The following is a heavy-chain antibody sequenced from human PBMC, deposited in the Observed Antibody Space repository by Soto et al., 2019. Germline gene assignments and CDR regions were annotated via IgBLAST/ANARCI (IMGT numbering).Heavy chain of an antibody. Sequence: GASLRLSCLASEFTFKTYWMNWVRQAPGNGLEWVANIKDDGSEKYYVDSVKGRFTISRDNAKNSLYLQMNSLRGEDTAVYYCARDWGTPGRGSAVGYYYHYGMDVWGQGT. CDR2: IKDDGSEK. D-gene: IGHD6-13*01. CDR3: ARDWGTPGRGSAVGYYYHYGMDV. J-gene: IGHJ6*02. CDR1: EFTFKTYW. V-gene: IGHV3-7*03.